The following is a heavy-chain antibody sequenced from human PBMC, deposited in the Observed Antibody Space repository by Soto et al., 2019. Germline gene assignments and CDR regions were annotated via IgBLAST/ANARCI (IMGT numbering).Heavy chain of an antibody. CDR2: IYSGGGT. J-gene: IGHJ5*02. CDR1: GFTVSSNY. Sequence: GGSLRLSCAASGFTVSSNYMNWVRQAPGKGLEWVSVIYSGGGTYYADSVRGRFTISRDSSKNTLYLQMSSLKADDTAVYYCASGSLGTFDPWGQGTLVTVSS. V-gene: IGHV3-53*01. D-gene: IGHD2-15*01. CDR3: ASGSLGTFDP.